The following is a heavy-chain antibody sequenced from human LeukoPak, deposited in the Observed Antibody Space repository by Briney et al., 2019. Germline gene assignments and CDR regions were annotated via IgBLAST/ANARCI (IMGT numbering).Heavy chain of an antibody. J-gene: IGHJ4*02. Sequence: GGSLRLSCAASGFTFSSYSMNWVRQAPGKGLEWVSSISSSSSYIYYADSVKGRFTISRDNSKNTLYLQMNSLRAEDTAVYYCAKDPTYHYDSSDYSYFDYWGQGTLVTVSS. CDR2: ISSSSSYI. CDR1: GFTFSSYS. D-gene: IGHD3-22*01. CDR3: AKDPTYHYDSSDYSYFDY. V-gene: IGHV3-21*04.